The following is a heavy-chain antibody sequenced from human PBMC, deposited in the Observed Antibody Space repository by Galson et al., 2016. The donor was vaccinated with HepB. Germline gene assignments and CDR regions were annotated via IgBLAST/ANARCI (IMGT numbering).Heavy chain of an antibody. Sequence: LRLSCAASGFPFRTYSMNWVRQAPGKGLEWVSSISSSSSYIYYADSVKGRFTISRDNAKNSLYLQMNSLRAEDTAVYYCARDAGGRWYPYNWFDPWGQGTLDTVSS. CDR1: GFPFRTYS. J-gene: IGHJ5*02. CDR3: ARDAGGRWYPYNWFDP. V-gene: IGHV3-21*01. D-gene: IGHD6-13*01. CDR2: ISSSSSYI.